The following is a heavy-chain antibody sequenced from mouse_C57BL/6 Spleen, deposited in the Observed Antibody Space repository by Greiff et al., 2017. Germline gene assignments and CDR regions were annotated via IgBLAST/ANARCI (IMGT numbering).Heavy chain of an antibody. V-gene: IGHV3-6*01. J-gene: IGHJ4*01. Sequence: EVQVEESGPGLVKPSQSLSLTCSVTGYSITSGYYWNWIRQFPGNKLEWMGYISYDGSNNYNPSLKNRISSTRDTSKNQFFLKLNSVTTEDTATYYCARDGYYDYAMDDWGQGTSVTVSS. CDR1: GYSITSGYY. CDR2: ISYDGSN. CDR3: ARDGYYDYAMDD. D-gene: IGHD2-3*01.